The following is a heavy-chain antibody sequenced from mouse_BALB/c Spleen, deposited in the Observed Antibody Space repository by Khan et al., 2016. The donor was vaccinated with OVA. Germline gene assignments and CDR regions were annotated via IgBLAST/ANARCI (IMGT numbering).Heavy chain of an antibody. J-gene: IGHJ2*01. CDR2: INPYNGAT. D-gene: IGHD3-1*01. Sequence: VQLQQSGPELVKPGTSVKMSCKASGYRFTSYIIHWVKQRPGQGLEWIGYINPYNGATKYNEKFKGKATLTSDKSSNTAYMELSSLTSEDSAVYYCARGNGQSYYFDYWGQGTTLTVSS. CDR1: GYRFTSYI. CDR3: ARGNGQSYYFDY. V-gene: IGHV1S136*01.